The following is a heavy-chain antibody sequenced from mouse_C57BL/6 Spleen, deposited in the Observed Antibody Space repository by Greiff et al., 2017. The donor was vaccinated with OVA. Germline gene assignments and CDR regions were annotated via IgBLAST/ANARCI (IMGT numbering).Heavy chain of an antibody. CDR3: AREGVTGWDWFAY. V-gene: IGHV5-4*01. D-gene: IGHD2-1*01. CDR1: GFTFSSYA. CDR2: ISDGGSYT. J-gene: IGHJ3*01. Sequence: EVHLVESGGGLVKPGGSLKLSCAASGFTFSSYAMSWVRQTPEKRLEWVATISDGGSYTYYPDNVKGRFTISRDNAKNNLYLQMSHLKSEDTAMYDCAREGVTGWDWFAYWGQGTLVTVSA.